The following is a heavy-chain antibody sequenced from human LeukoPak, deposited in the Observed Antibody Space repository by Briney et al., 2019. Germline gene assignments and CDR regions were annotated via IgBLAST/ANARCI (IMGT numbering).Heavy chain of an antibody. V-gene: IGHV4-59*12. CDR2: IYYSGST. D-gene: IGHD6-6*01. CDR1: GGSISSYY. J-gene: IGHJ4*02. CDR3: AKEAVAARPDF. Sequence: SETLSLTCTVSGGSISSYYWSWIRQPPGKGLEWIGYIYYSGSTNYNPSLKSRVTISVDTSKNQFSLKLSSVTAADTAVYYCAKEAVAARPDFWSQGTLVTVSS.